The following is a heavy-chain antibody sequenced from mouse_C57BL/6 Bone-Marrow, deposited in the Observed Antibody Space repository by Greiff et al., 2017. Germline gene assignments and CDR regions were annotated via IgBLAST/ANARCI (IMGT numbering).Heavy chain of an antibody. CDR1: GFTFSDFY. D-gene: IGHD4-1*01. V-gene: IGHV7-1*01. CDR3: ARGTGTVPCAY. J-gene: IGHJ3*01. Sequence: EVMLVESGGGLVQSGRSLRLSCATSGFTFSDFYMEWVRQAPGKGLEWIAASRNKANDYTTEYSASVKGRFIVSRDTSQSILYLQMNALRAEDTAIYYCARGTGTVPCAYWGQGTLVTVSA. CDR2: SRNKANDYTT.